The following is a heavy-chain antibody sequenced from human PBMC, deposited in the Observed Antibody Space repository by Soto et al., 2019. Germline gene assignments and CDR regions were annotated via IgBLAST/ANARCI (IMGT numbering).Heavy chain of an antibody. J-gene: IGHJ4*02. CDR2: IDPSDSYT. CDR3: ASYSSTCYYFGN. Sequence: GESLKISCKGSGYSFTSYWISWVRQMPEKGLEWMGRIDPSDSYTNYSPSFQGHVTISADKSTSTAYLQWSSLKASDTAMYFCASYSSTCYYFGNWGQGTLVTVSS. D-gene: IGHD2-2*01. V-gene: IGHV5-10-1*01. CDR1: GYSFTSYW.